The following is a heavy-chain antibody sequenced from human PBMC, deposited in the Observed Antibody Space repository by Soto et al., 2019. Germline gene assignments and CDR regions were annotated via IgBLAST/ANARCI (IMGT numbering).Heavy chain of an antibody. J-gene: IGHJ5*02. D-gene: IGHD3-3*01. V-gene: IGHV4-34*01. Sequence: QVQLQQWGAGLLKPSETVSLTCAVYGGSFIGYYGTWIRQPPGKGLEWFGEINHSGSNNYNPSLKSRVTISADTSKNQFSLRLSSVTAADTAVYYCATLGHYDFWSGFRKGNWFDPWGQGTLVTVSS. CDR1: GGSFIGYY. CDR2: INHSGSN. CDR3: ATLGHYDFWSGFRKGNWFDP.